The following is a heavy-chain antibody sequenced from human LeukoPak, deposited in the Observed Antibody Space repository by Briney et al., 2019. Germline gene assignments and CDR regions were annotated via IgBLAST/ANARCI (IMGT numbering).Heavy chain of an antibody. V-gene: IGHV3-23*01. D-gene: IGHD6-13*01. Sequence: GGSLRLSCEVSGFTFSTEAMTWVRQAPGKGLEWVSSISDSSRTTYYADSMQGQFTISRDNSRNTVYLQMNSLRVEDTAFYYCAKKLGFIPQFDYWSQGTLVAVSS. CDR2: ISDSSRTT. J-gene: IGHJ4*02. CDR1: GFTFSTEA. CDR3: AKKLGFIPQFDY.